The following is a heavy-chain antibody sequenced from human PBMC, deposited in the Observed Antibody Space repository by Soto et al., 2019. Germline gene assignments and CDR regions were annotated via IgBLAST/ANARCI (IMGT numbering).Heavy chain of an antibody. J-gene: IGHJ4*02. D-gene: IGHD5-12*01. CDR2: MNPNRGNT. Sequence: QVQLVQSGAEVRKPGASVKVSCKASGYTFTSYDIHWVRQATGQGLEWMGWMNPNRGNTGYAQNFQGRVTMTGTTSVTTAYMELTSLRSEDTAVYYCARGRRIVAAKIPDYWGQGTLVTVSS. CDR3: ARGRRIVAAKIPDY. CDR1: GYTFTSYD. V-gene: IGHV1-8*01.